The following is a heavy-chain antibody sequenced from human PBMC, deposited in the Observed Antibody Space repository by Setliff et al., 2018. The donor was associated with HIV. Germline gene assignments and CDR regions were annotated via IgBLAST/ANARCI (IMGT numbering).Heavy chain of an antibody. J-gene: IGHJ1*01. Sequence: LRKTLSLSCAASGFTFSSYAMSWVRQAPGKGLEWVSAISGSGGSTYYADSVKGRFTISRDNSKNTLYLQMNSLRAEDTAVYYCAGESSIAVAEYFQHWGQGTLVTVSS. D-gene: IGHD6-19*01. CDR2: ISGSGGST. CDR1: GFTFSSYA. CDR3: AGESSIAVAEYFQH. V-gene: IGHV3-23*01.